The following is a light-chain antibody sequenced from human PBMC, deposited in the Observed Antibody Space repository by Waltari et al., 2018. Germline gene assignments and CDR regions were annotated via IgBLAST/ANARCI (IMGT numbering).Light chain of an antibody. CDR1: SLRSYY. J-gene: IGLJ2*01. V-gene: IGLV3-19*01. CDR2: GKN. Sequence: SSELTQDPAVSVALGQTVSVTCPGDSLRSYYASWDQQTPGQAPVLVIYGKNNRPSGSPHRFSGSSSGNTASLTITGAQAEDEADYYCNSRDSSGNHVVFGGGTKLTVL. CDR3: NSRDSSGNHVV.